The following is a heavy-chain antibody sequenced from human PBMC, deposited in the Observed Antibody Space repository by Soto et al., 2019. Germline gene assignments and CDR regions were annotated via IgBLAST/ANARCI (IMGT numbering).Heavy chain of an antibody. J-gene: IGHJ6*02. CDR1: EFNVSSNY. V-gene: IGHV3-53*01. CDR2: IYSGGTT. D-gene: IGHD2-2*01. Sequence: LRLSCAASEFNVSSNYMSWVRHAPGKGLVLVSVIYSGGTTYHADSVRGRFTISRDNSKHTLYLQMNSLRAEDTAVYYCARDCSSTSCYLPHYGLAVWGQGTTVTVSS. CDR3: ARDCSSTSCYLPHYGLAV.